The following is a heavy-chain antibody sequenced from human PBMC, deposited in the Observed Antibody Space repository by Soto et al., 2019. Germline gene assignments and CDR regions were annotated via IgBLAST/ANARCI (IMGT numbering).Heavy chain of an antibody. CDR2: ITGSGGST. J-gene: IGHJ4*02. V-gene: IGHV3-23*01. D-gene: IGHD3-16*01. CDR3: GPDYRWGGFDY. Sequence: EVQLLESGGGLVQPGGSLRLSCAASGFTFSNYGMSWVRQAPGKGLEWVSAITGSGGSTYYADSVKGRFTISRDNSKNTLYLQMNSLRADDTAVYYCGPDYRWGGFDYWGQGTLVTVSS. CDR1: GFTFSNYG.